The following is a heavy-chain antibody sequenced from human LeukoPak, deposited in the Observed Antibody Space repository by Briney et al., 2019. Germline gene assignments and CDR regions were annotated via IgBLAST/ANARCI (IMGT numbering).Heavy chain of an antibody. CDR3: ARLKTGGYSYGAFDY. J-gene: IGHJ4*02. CDR2: IYPGDSDT. Sequence: GEALQISFKGSGYRFTSYWIGWVRPMPGKGLEWMGIIYPGDSDTRYSPSFQGQVTISADKSISTAYLQWSSLKASDTAMYYCARLKTGGYSYGAFDYWGQGTLVTVSS. V-gene: IGHV5-51*01. D-gene: IGHD5-18*01. CDR1: GYRFTSYW.